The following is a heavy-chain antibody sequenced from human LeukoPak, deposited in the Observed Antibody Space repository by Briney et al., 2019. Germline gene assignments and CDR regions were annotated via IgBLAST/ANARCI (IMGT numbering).Heavy chain of an antibody. CDR2: IESKTDGETT. J-gene: IGHJ4*02. V-gene: IGHV3-15*04. Sequence: PGGSLRLSCGGTGFSFTDAWMSWVRQIPGKGLEWVGRIESKTDGETTDYATPVKYRFIISRDDSTNTRYLQMNSLKSADTAVYYCSTYGSGRKFDYWGQGTLVTVSS. CDR1: GFSFTDAW. CDR3: STYGSGRKFDY. D-gene: IGHD3-10*01.